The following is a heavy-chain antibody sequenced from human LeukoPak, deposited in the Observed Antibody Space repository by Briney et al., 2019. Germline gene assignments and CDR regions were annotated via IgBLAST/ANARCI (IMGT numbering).Heavy chain of an antibody. V-gene: IGHV6-1*01. CDR3: ARARIQLWLRSYYFDY. Sequence: SQTLSLTCAISGDSVSSNSAAWNWIRQSPSRGLEWLGRTYYRSKWYNDYAVSVKSRITINPDTSKNQFSLQLNSVTPEDTAVYYCARARIQLWLRSYYFDYWGQGTLVTVSS. CDR2: TYYRSKWYN. J-gene: IGHJ4*02. D-gene: IGHD5-18*01. CDR1: GDSVSSNSAA.